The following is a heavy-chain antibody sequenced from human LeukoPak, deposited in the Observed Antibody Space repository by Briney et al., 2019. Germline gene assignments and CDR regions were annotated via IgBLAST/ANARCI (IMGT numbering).Heavy chain of an antibody. CDR2: ISSSSSTI. Sequence: GGSLRLSCAASGFTFSSYSMNWVRQAPGKGLEWVSYISSSSSTIYYADSVKGRFTISRVNAKNSLYLQMNSLRAEDTAVYYCARDGRDYYGSGKNYYYYYMDVWGKGTTVTVSS. J-gene: IGHJ6*03. CDR1: GFTFSSYS. V-gene: IGHV3-48*01. D-gene: IGHD3-10*01. CDR3: ARDGRDYYGSGKNYYYYYMDV.